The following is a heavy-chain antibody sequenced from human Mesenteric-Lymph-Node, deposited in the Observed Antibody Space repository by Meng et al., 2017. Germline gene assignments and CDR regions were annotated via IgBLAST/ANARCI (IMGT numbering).Heavy chain of an antibody. CDR3: ARISKGSGNFYYFDH. CDR2: IYYSGST. V-gene: IGHV4-39*07. D-gene: IGHD3-10*01. J-gene: IGHJ4*02. Sequence: GSLRLSCTVSGDSISSSRYYWGWIRQPPGRGLEWIASIYYSGSTYYNPSLNIRVTISIDTSKSQFSLKLSSVIAADTAVYYCARISKGSGNFYYFDHWGQGTLVTVSS. CDR1: GDSISSSRYY.